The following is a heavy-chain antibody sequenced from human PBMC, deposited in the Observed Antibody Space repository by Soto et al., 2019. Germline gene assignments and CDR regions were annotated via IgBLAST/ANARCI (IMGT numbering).Heavy chain of an antibody. CDR1: GGTCSSYA. CDR2: IIPIFGTA. J-gene: IGHJ6*01. V-gene: IGHV1-69*01. CDR3: ARYGGSYQNYCYYGMDV. Sequence: QVQLVQSGAEVKKPGSSVKVSCKASGGTCSSYAISWVRQAPGQGLEWMGGIIPIFGTANYAQKFQGRVTITADESTSTAYMELSSLRSEDTAVYYCARYGGSYQNYCYYGMDVWGQGTTVTVSS. D-gene: IGHD1-26*01.